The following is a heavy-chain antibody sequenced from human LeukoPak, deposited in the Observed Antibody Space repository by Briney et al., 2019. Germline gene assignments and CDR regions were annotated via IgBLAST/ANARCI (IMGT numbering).Heavy chain of an antibody. CDR3: ARREVTETDAFDI. CDR1: GGXISSNY. CDR2: IYYSGSI. J-gene: IGHJ3*02. V-gene: IGHV4-59*01. D-gene: IGHD4-23*01. Sequence: SETLSLTCIVSGGXISSNYCSWIRQPPGKGLEWIGYIYYSGSINYNPSLKSRVTISVDTSKNQFSLKLSSVTAADTAVYYCARREVTETDAFDIWGQGTMVTVSS.